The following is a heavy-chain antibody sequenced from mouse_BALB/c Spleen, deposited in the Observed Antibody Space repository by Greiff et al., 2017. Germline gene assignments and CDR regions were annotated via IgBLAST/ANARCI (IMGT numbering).Heavy chain of an antibody. D-gene: IGHD2-1*01. J-gene: IGHJ4*01. V-gene: IGHV1-84*02. CDR2: IYPGSGNT. CDR3: AHPSYGNYAYYAMDY. CDR1: GYTFTDYY. Sequence: QVQLQQSGPELVKPGASVKISCKASGYTFTDYYINWVKQKPGQGLEWIGWIYPGSGNTKYNEKFKGKATLTVDTSSSTAYMQLSSLTSEDTAVYFCAHPSYGNYAYYAMDYWGQGTSVTVSS.